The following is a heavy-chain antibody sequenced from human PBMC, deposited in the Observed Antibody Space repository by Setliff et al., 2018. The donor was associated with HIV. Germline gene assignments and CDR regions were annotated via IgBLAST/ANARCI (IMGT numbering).Heavy chain of an antibody. CDR3: AKTQGWHLINY. Sequence: PGGSLRLSCAASGFTFDDFGMTWVRQRPGKGLEWVSGINWNDASNTYYADSVKGRFTISRDSSKNTLYLQMDSLRTEDTAVYYCAKTQGWHLINYWGPGTLVTVSS. J-gene: IGHJ4*02. CDR1: GFTFDDFG. V-gene: IGHV3-20*04. D-gene: IGHD6-19*01. CDR2: INWNDASNT.